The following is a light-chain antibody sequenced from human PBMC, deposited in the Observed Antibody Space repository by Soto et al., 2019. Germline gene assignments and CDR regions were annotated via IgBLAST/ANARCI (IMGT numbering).Light chain of an antibody. CDR3: QSFDNSLGGSYV. Sequence: QPVLTQPPSVSGAPGQRITISCTGSSSNIGAGYDVHWYQQLPGTVPKLLIFDNNNRPSGVPDRFSGSKSGTSASLAITGLQSEDEADYYCQSFDNSLGGSYVFGTGTQLTVL. CDR1: SSNIGAGYD. V-gene: IGLV1-40*01. J-gene: IGLJ1*01. CDR2: DNN.